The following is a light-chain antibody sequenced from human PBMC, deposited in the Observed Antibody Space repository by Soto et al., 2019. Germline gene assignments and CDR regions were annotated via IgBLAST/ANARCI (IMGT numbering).Light chain of an antibody. CDR1: SSDVGGYNY. CDR3: SSYTSSSTLEV. V-gene: IGLV2-14*04. J-gene: IGLJ1*01. CDR2: DVS. Sequence: CKGTSSDVGGYNYVSWYQQHPGKAPKLMIYDVSNRPSGVSNRFSGSKSGNTASLTISGLQAEDEADYYCSSYTSSSTLEVFGTGTKVTVL.